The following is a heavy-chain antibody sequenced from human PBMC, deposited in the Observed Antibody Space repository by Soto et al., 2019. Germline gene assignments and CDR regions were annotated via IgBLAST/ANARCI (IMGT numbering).Heavy chain of an antibody. CDR1: RFTFSSYS. V-gene: IGHV3-21*01. D-gene: IGHD2-8*01. CDR2: ISSSSSYI. CDR3: ARPGVPYYFDY. Sequence: PAGSLRLSCAASRFTFSSYSMNWVRQAPGKGLEWVSSISSSSSYIYYADSVKGRFTISRDNAKNSLYLQMNSLRAEDTAVYYCARPGVPYYFDYWGQGTLVTVSS. J-gene: IGHJ4*02.